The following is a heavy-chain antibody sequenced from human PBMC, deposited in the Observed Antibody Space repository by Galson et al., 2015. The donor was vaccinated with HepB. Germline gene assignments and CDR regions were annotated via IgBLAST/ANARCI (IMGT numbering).Heavy chain of an antibody. V-gene: IGHV5-51*01. CDR2: IYPGESDT. J-gene: IGHJ6*02. CDR1: GYSFTSYW. Sequence: QSGAEVKKPGESLKISCKGSGYSFTSYWIGWVRQMPGKGLEWMGIIYPGESDTRYSPSFQGQVTISADKSISTAYLQWSSLKASDTAMYYCARHVNYDSSYYYGMDVWGQGTTVTVSS. CDR3: ARHVNYDSSYYYGMDV. D-gene: IGHD3-22*01.